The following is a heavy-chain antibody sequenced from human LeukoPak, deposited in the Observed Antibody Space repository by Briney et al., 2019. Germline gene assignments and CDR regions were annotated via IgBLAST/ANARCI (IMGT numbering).Heavy chain of an antibody. CDR2: ISGTGGST. CDR3: ASTKPQIAAAGPFDY. J-gene: IGHJ4*02. CDR1: GFSFSTYA. Sequence: AGGSLRLSCAASGFSFSTYAMSWVRQAPGKGLEWVSSISGTGGSTHYADSVKGRFTISRDNSKNTLYLQMNSLRAGDTAVYYCASTKPQIAAAGPFDYWGQGTLVTVSS. D-gene: IGHD6-13*01. V-gene: IGHV3-23*01.